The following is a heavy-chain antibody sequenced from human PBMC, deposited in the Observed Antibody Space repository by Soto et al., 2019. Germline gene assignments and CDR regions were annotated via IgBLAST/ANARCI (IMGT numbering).Heavy chain of an antibody. CDR2: IYYSGST. J-gene: IGHJ5*02. V-gene: IGHV4-59*01. CDR1: GGSISSYY. CDR3: ARSIAVAGRKNWFDP. Sequence: PSETLSLTCTVSGGSISSYYWSWIRQPPGKGLEWIGYIYYSGSTNYNPSLKSRVTISVDTSKNQFSLKLSSVTAADTAVYYCARSIAVAGRKNWFDPWGQGTLVTVSS. D-gene: IGHD6-19*01.